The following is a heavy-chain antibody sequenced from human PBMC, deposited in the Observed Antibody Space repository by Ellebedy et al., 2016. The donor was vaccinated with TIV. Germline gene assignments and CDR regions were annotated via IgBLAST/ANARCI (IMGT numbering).Heavy chain of an antibody. CDR1: GFTFGRYG. J-gene: IGHJ4*02. Sequence: GESLKISCAASGFTFGRYGMHWVRQAPGKGLEWVAVIWFDGSKEFYADSVTGRFTISRDDSKNEVFLQMSSLRAEDTAVYYCARPSYQLLSYYFDSWGQGTLVTVSS. CDR2: IWFDGSKE. CDR3: ARPSYQLLSYYFDS. D-gene: IGHD2-2*01. V-gene: IGHV3-33*01.